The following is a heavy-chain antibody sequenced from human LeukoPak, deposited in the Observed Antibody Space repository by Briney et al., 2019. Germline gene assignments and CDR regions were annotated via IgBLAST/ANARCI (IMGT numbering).Heavy chain of an antibody. CDR3: ASHGAAAGIFDY. J-gene: IGHJ4*02. Sequence: SETLSLTCTVSGGSISSSSYYWGWIRQPPGKGLEWIGSIYYSGSTYYNPSLKSRVTISVDRPKNQFSLKLSSVTAADTAVYYCASHGAAAGIFDYWGQGTLVTVSS. CDR2: IYYSGST. V-gene: IGHV4-39*07. D-gene: IGHD6-13*01. CDR1: GGSISSSSYY.